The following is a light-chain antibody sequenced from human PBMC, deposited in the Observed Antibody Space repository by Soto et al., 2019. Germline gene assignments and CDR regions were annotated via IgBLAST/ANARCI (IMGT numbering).Light chain of an antibody. CDR2: LGS. J-gene: IGKJ2*01. V-gene: IGKV2-28*01. Sequence: DIVMTQSPLSLPVTPGEPASISCRSSQSLRHHNGYYYLDWYLQKPGQSPQVLIYLGSNRASGVPDRVRRSGSGTVFKLKIRRLEAEDVGLFYCIPTLLAPYSFGPRPTLEIK. CDR1: QSLRHHNGYYY. CDR3: IPTLLAPYS.